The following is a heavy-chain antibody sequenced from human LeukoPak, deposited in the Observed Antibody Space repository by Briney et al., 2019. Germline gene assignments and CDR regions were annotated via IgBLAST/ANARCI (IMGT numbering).Heavy chain of an antibody. V-gene: IGHV5-51*01. D-gene: IGHD6-19*01. CDR2: IYPGDSDK. CDR1: VYSCTTYW. Sequence: GESLKISGKCAVYSCTTYWIGGGRQIPGKGLELMGIIYPGDSDKRYRPSFQGQVTISADKSISTAYLQCSSLKASETAMYYCARPGSGWYGYGMDVWGQGTTVTVS. CDR3: ARPGSGWYGYGMDV. J-gene: IGHJ6*02.